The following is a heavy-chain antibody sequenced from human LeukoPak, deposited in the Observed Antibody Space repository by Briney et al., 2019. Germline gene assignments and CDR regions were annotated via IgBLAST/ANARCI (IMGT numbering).Heavy chain of an antibody. Sequence: PGGSLRLSCAASGFTFSDYYMSWIRQAPGKGLEWVSYISSSSSYTNYADSVKGRFTISRDNAKNSLYLQMNSLRAEDTAVYYCARDLAVGATIDYWGQGTLVTVSS. CDR1: GFTFSDYY. CDR2: ISSSSSYT. CDR3: ARDLAVGATIDY. D-gene: IGHD2-15*01. V-gene: IGHV3-11*05. J-gene: IGHJ4*02.